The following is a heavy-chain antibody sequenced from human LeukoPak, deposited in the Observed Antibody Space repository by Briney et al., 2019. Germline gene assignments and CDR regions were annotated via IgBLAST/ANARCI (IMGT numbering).Heavy chain of an antibody. Sequence: GASVKVSCKASGYTFTGYYMHWVRQAPGQGLEWMGRINPNSGGTNYAQKFQGRVTMTRDTSISTAYMELSRLRSDDTAVYYCARANTYYDILTGYSPSRFDYWGQGTLVTASS. CDR3: ARANTYYDILTGYSPSRFDY. CDR2: INPNSGGT. CDR1: GYTFTGYY. V-gene: IGHV1-2*06. D-gene: IGHD3-9*01. J-gene: IGHJ4*02.